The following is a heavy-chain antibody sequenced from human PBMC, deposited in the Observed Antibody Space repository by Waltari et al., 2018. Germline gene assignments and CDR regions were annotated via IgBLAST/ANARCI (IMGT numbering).Heavy chain of an antibody. V-gene: IGHV5-51*01. D-gene: IGHD1-26*01. Sequence: VQQVQSGAEVQKHGASLKISCQGSGYSFTSYWLAWVRQVPGKGLAWRGIIYPGDSDTRYSPSFQCQVTISADTSISTAYLQWSSLKASDTAMYYCASGAGAVGATPGDYWGQGTLVTVSS. CDR2: IYPGDSDT. J-gene: IGHJ4*02. CDR3: ASGAGAVGATPGDY. CDR1: GYSFTSYW.